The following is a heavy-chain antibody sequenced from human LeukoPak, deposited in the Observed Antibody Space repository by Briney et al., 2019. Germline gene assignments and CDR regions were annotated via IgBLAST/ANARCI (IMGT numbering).Heavy chain of an antibody. CDR1: GGSISSHY. CDR3: AREELLLRYSGFYY. J-gene: IGHJ4*02. CDR2: NYTSGST. D-gene: IGHD1-7*01. Sequence: SETLSLTCAVSGGSISSHYWSWIRQPAGKGLEWIGRNYTSGSTNYNPSLKSRVTMSVDTSKNQFSLKLSSVTAADTAVYYCAREELLLRYSGFYYWGQGTLVNVSS. V-gene: IGHV4-4*07.